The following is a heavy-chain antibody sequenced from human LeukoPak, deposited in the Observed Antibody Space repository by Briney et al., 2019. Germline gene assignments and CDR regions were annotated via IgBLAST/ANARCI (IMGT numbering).Heavy chain of an antibody. CDR2: ISGSGGSK. J-gene: IGHJ4*02. V-gene: IGHV3-23*01. D-gene: IGHD6-6*01. Sequence: GGSLRLSCAASGFTFSSYAMSWVRQAPGKGLEWVSAISGSGGSKYYADSVKGRFTISRDNSKNTLYLQMNSLRAEDTAVYYWAKAVIAARPLHYYFDYWGQGTLVTVSS. CDR3: AKAVIAARPLHYYFDY. CDR1: GFTFSSYA.